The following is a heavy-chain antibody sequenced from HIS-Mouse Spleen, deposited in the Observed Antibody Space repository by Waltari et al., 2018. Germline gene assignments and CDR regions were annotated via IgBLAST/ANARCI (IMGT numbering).Heavy chain of an antibody. CDR3: AREIPYSSSWYDWYFDL. V-gene: IGHV4-39*07. CDR2: IYYSGST. J-gene: IGHJ2*01. CDR1: GGSISSSSYY. D-gene: IGHD6-13*01. Sequence: QLQLQESGPGLVKPSETLSLTCSFSGGSISSSSYYWGCLPPPPGKGLEWIGSIYYSGSTYYNPSLKSRVTISVDTSKNQFSLKLSSVTAADTAVYYCAREIPYSSSWYDWYFDLWGRGTLVTVSS.